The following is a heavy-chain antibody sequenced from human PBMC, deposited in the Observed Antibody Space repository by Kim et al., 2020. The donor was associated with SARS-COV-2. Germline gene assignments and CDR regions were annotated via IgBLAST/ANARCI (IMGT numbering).Heavy chain of an antibody. CDR1: GFTFSSYS. V-gene: IGHV3-21*01. D-gene: IGHD2-2*02. CDR3: AVEGVSRYCSSTSCYNDYYGMDV. Sequence: GGSLRLSCAASGFTFSSYSMNWVRQAPGKGLEWVSSISSSSSYIYYADSVKGRFTISRDNAKNSLYLQMNSLRAEDTAVYYCAVEGVSRYCSSTSCYNDYYGMDVWGQGTTVTVSS. CDR2: ISSSSSYI. J-gene: IGHJ6*02.